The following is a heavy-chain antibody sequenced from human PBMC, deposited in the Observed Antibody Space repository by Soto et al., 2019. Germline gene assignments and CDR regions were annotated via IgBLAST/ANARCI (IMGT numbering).Heavy chain of an antibody. CDR1: GYTFTSYG. CDR3: ARDRRAYGMDV. V-gene: IGHV1-18*01. CDR2: ISAYNGNT. J-gene: IGHJ6*02. Sequence: QVQLVQSGAEVKKPGASVKVSCKASGYTFTSYGISWVRQAPGQGLEWMGWISAYNGNTNYAQKHRGRVTMTTDTSTSIAYMELRSLGSDDTAVYYSARDRRAYGMDVWGQGTTVTVSS.